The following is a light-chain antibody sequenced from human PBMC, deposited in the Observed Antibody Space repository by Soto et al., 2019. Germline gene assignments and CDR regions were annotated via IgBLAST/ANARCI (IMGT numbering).Light chain of an antibody. V-gene: IGLV1-47*01. CDR3: ASWDDSLSGYV. Sequence: QSVLTQPPSASGTPGHRVTISCSGSSSSIGTNYVYWYQQFPGTAPKLLIYKSNQRPSGVPDRFSGSKSGTSASLAISGLRSEDEADYHCASWDDSLSGYVFGTGTKVTVL. CDR2: KSN. CDR1: SSSIGTNY. J-gene: IGLJ1*01.